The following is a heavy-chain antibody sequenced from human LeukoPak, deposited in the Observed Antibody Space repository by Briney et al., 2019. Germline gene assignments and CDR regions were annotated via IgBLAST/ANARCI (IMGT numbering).Heavy chain of an antibody. CDR1: GGSFSGYY. J-gene: IGHJ3*02. D-gene: IGHD3-10*01. CDR2: INHSGST. CDR3: ARRYYGSGVFDI. Sequence: SETLSLTCAVYGGSFSGYYWSWIRQPPGKGLEWIGEINHSGSTNYNPSLKSRVTISVDKSKNQFSLKLSSVTAADTAVYYCARRYYGSGVFDIWGQGTMVTVSS. V-gene: IGHV4-34*01.